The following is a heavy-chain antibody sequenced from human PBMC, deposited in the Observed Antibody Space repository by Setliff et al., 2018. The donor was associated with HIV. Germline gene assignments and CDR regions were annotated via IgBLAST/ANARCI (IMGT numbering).Heavy chain of an antibody. CDR1: GFTFSSYW. CDR3: ARISSAWYLVDY. CDR2: IRRDEGEK. Sequence: PGGSLRLSCAASGFTFSSYWMTWVRQAPGKGLQWVANIRRDEGEKYYVDSVKGRFTISRDNAKNSPYLQMSSLRVDDTAVYYCARISSAWYLVDYWGQGTLVTVS. D-gene: IGHD6-13*01. V-gene: IGHV3-7*03. J-gene: IGHJ4*02.